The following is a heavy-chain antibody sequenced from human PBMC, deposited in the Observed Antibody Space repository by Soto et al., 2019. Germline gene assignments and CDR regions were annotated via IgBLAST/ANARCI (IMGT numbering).Heavy chain of an antibody. J-gene: IGHJ6*02. CDR1: WYSFTSYW. Sequence: GESLKISCKGSWYSFTSYWIGWVRQRPGKGLEWMGIIYPGDSDTRYSPSFQGQVTISADKSISTAYLQWSSLKASDTAMYYCSRHHQYCSGGSGSPVGHVWRQGNTLTXAS. V-gene: IGHV5-51*01. CDR2: IYPGDSDT. CDR3: SRHHQYCSGGSGSPVGHV. D-gene: IGHD2-15*01.